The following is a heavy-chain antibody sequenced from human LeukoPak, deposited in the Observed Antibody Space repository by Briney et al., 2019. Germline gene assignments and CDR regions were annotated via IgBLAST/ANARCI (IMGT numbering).Heavy chain of an antibody. V-gene: IGHV3-21*01. D-gene: IGHD6-19*01. CDR2: ISTSSSYI. Sequence: GGSLKLSCAASGFTFSSYSMKWVRQAPGKGLEWVSSISTSSSYIYYADSVKGRFTISRDNAKNSLYLQMNSLRVEDTAVYYCARDDGGWARGSAFDIWGQGTMDTVSS. CDR3: ARDDGGWARGSAFDI. CDR1: GFTFSSYS. J-gene: IGHJ3*02.